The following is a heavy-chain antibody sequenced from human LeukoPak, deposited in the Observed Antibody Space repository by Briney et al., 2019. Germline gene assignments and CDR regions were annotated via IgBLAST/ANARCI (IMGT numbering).Heavy chain of an antibody. D-gene: IGHD6-19*01. V-gene: IGHV4-30-2*01. CDR1: GGSISSGGYY. J-gene: IGHJ4*02. CDR2: IYHSGST. Sequence: MPSETLSLTCTVSGGSISSGGYYWSWIRQPPGKGLEWIGYIYHSGSTYYNPSLKSRVTISVDTSKNQFSLKLSSVTAADTAVYYCARVWVSSGWYNLDYWGQGTLVTVSS. CDR3: ARVWVSSGWYNLDY.